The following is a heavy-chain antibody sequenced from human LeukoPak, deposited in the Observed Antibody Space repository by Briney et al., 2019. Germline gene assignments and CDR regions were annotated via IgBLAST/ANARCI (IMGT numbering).Heavy chain of an antibody. D-gene: IGHD6-13*01. CDR2: MNPNSGNT. Sequence: ASVKVSCKASGYGLSSYGISWVRQATGQGLEWMGWMNPNSGNTGYAQKFQGRVTMTRNTSISTAYMELSSLRSEDTAVYYCARSGIAAAGIENYYYYYGMDVWGQGTTVTVSS. V-gene: IGHV1-8*02. CDR1: GYGLSSYG. CDR3: ARSGIAAAGIENYYYYYGMDV. J-gene: IGHJ6*02.